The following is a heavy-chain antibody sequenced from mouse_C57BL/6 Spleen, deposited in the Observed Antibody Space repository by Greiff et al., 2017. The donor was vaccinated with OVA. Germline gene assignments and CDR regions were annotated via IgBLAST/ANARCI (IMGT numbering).Heavy chain of an antibody. CDR2: IRNKANNHAT. D-gene: IGHD2-4*01. J-gene: IGHJ4*01. V-gene: IGHV6-6*01. Sequence: EVKVVESGGGLVQPGGSMKLSCAASGFTFSDAWMDWVRQSPEKGLEWVAEIRNKANNHATYYAESVKGRFTISRDDSKSSVYLQMNSLRAEDTGIYYCTRQAAGIYYDYLYAMDYWGQGTSVTVSS. CDR3: TRQAAGIYYDYLYAMDY. CDR1: GFTFSDAW.